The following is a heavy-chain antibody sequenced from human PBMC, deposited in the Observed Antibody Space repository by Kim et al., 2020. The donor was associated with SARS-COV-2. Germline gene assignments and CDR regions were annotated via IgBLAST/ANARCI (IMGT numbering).Heavy chain of an antibody. CDR3: ATEPYYDFWRAGY. V-gene: IGHV3-21*01. J-gene: IGHJ4*02. D-gene: IGHD3-3*01. Sequence: YADSVKGRLTISRDNAKNSLYLQMNSLRAEDTAVYYCATEPYYDFWRAGYWGQGTLVTVSS.